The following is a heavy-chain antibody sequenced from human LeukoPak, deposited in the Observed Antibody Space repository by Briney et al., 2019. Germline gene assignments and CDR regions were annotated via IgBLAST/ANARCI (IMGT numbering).Heavy chain of an antibody. CDR3: AKDDGWGRYKH. CDR1: GFTFGDYA. CDR2: IRSKTYDGTT. Sequence: PGGSLRLSCTASGFTFGDYAMSWVRQAPGKGLEWVGFIRSKTYDGTTEYAASVKGRFTISRDDSKRIAYLQMNSLRAEDTAVYYCAKDDGWGRYKHWGQGTLVTVSS. J-gene: IGHJ1*01. V-gene: IGHV3-49*04. D-gene: IGHD3-16*01.